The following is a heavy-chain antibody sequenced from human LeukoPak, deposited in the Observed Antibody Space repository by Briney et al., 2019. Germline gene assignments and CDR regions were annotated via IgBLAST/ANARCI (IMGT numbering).Heavy chain of an antibody. V-gene: IGHV3-7*01. D-gene: IGHD1-14*01. J-gene: IGHJ4*02. Sequence: GGSLRLSCAASGFTFSGHWMSWVREAPGKGLEWVANINQGGSDKYYVDSVKGRFTISRDNAHNLLYLQMNSLRGEDTAVYYCTRDRSRAEDDWGQGTLVTVSS. CDR1: GFTFSGHW. CDR2: INQGGSDK. CDR3: TRDRSRAEDD.